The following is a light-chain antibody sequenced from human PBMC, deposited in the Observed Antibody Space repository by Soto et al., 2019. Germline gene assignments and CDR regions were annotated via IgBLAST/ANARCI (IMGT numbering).Light chain of an antibody. CDR1: SSDVGSYTY. Sequence: QSALTQPRSVSGSLGQSLTISCTGASSDVGSYTYVSWYQQYPGKAPKLLIYDVTQRPSWVPDRFSGSKSGNTASLSISGHQAADEADYYCCSYAGNNIVVFGGGTELAVL. CDR3: CSYAGNNIVV. J-gene: IGLJ2*01. CDR2: DVT. V-gene: IGLV2-11*01.